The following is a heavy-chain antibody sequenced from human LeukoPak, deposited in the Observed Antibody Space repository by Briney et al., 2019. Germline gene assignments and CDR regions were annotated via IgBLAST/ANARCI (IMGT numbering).Heavy chain of an antibody. CDR2: INHSGST. Sequence: SETLSLTCAVYGGSFSGYYWSWIRQPPGKGLEWIGEINHSGSTNYNPSLKSRVTISVDTSKNQFSLKLSSVTAADTAVYYCARRTYYYGSGSLDYWGQGTLVTVSS. CDR3: ARRTYYYGSGSLDY. J-gene: IGHJ4*02. D-gene: IGHD3-10*01. CDR1: GGSFSGYY. V-gene: IGHV4-34*01.